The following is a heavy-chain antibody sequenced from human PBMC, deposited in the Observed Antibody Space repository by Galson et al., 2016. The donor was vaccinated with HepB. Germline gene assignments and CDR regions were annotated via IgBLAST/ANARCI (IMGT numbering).Heavy chain of an antibody. Sequence: SLRLSCAASRFIFMNYWMHWVRQVPGKGLEYVAHSNRDGSRINYADSVRGRFTISRDNAKNTLYLQLNSLRVENTALDYCARDRAGMTKSSWFDSWGQGTLVSVSS. V-gene: IGHV3-74*01. CDR1: RFIFMNYW. CDR2: SNRDGSRI. CDR3: ARDRAGMTKSSWFDS. J-gene: IGHJ5*01.